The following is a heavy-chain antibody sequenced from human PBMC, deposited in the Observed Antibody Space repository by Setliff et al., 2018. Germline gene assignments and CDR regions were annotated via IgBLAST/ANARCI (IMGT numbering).Heavy chain of an antibody. V-gene: IGHV3-7*03. Sequence: GESLKISCTASGFTFNKHWMTWVRQAPGKGLEWVANIKQGGSEEYYVDSVRGRFTISRDNAHNSLYLQMNNLRVEDTAVYYCTTRYHNPGDGYMAVFDFWGQGTLVTVSS. D-gene: IGHD2-21*01. CDR1: GFTFNKHW. CDR3: TTRYHNPGDGYMAVFDF. J-gene: IGHJ4*02. CDR2: IKQGGSEE.